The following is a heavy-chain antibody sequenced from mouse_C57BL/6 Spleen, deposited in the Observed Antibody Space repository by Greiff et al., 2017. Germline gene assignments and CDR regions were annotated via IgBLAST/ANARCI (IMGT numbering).Heavy chain of an antibody. Sequence: QVQLKQSGPGLVAPSQSLSITCTVSGFSLTSYAISWVRQPPGKGLEWLGVIWTGGGTNYNSALKSRLSISKDNSKSQVFLKMNSLQTDDTARYYCARNFGYGKNYAMDYWGQGTSVTVSS. CDR1: GFSLTSYA. J-gene: IGHJ4*01. CDR2: IWTGGGT. CDR3: ARNFGYGKNYAMDY. V-gene: IGHV2-9-1*01. D-gene: IGHD2-1*01.